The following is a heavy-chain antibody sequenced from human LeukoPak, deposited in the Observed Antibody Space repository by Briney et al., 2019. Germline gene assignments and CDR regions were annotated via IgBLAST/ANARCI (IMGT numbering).Heavy chain of an antibody. D-gene: IGHD3-22*01. J-gene: IGHJ4*02. CDR2: IYYSGST. Sequence: PSETLSLTCTVSGDSISTSSYYWGWIRQPPGKGLEWLGGIYYSGSTYYNPSLKSRVTISVDTSKNQFSLNLYSVTAADTAVFYCARSYYYDYRQIDYWGQGTLVTASS. CDR1: GDSISTSSYY. V-gene: IGHV4-39*01. CDR3: ARSYYYDYRQIDY.